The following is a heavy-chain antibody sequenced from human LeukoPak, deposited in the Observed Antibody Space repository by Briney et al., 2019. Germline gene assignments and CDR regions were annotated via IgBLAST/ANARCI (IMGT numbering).Heavy chain of an antibody. Sequence: SETLSLTCTVSGGSISSGSYDWSWIRQPAGKGLEWIGRIYTSGSTNYNPSLKSRVTMSVDTSKNQFSLKLSSVTAADTAVYYCAREEWLLRHFDYWGQGTLVTVSS. D-gene: IGHD3-3*01. CDR2: IYTSGST. J-gene: IGHJ4*02. V-gene: IGHV4-61*02. CDR3: AREEWLLRHFDY. CDR1: GGSISSGSYD.